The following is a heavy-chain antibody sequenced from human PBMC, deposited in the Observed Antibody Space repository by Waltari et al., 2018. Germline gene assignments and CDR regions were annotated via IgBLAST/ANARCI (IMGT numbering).Heavy chain of an antibody. Sequence: VQLLQSGAEGVKPGSSVKIACEVSGDHFNSYAITWMRQAPGQGLQWVGGVIPQSGGPRYDKKFQGRVSITADESTRTVFLELYSLTEADTAVFFCARVFRRSQSYTAPSGDWGPGTRVSVSS. CDR3: ARVFRRSQSYTAPSGD. D-gene: IGHD3-10*01. J-gene: IGHJ4*02. CDR2: VIPQSGGP. CDR1: GDHFNSYA. V-gene: IGHV1-69*12.